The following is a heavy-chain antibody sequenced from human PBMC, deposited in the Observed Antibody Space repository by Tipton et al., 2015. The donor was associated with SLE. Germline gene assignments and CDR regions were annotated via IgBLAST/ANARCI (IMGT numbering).Heavy chain of an antibody. D-gene: IGHD3-3*01. J-gene: IGHJ5*02. V-gene: IGHV4-4*07. Sequence: TLSLTCTVSGASISSSYWSWIRQPAGKGLEWIGRIYTSGSTNYNPSLKSRVTISVDTSKNQFSLKLSSVTAADTAVYYCARDDFWSGREWFDPWGQGTLVTVSS. CDR1: GASISSSY. CDR3: ARDDFWSGREWFDP. CDR2: IYTSGST.